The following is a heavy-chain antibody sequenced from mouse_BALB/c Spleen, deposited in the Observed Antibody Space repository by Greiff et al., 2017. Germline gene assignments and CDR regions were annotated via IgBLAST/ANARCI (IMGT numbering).Heavy chain of an antibody. D-gene: IGHD2-1*01. CDR1: GFAFSSYD. Sequence: EVQVVESGGGLVKPGGSLKLSCAASGFAFSSYDMSWVRQTPEKRLEWVAYISSGGGSTYYPDTVKGRFTISRDNAKNTLYLQMSSLKSEDTAMYYCARFLYYGLDYWGQGTTLTVSS. CDR2: ISSGGGST. J-gene: IGHJ2*01. CDR3: ARFLYYGLDY. V-gene: IGHV5-12-1*01.